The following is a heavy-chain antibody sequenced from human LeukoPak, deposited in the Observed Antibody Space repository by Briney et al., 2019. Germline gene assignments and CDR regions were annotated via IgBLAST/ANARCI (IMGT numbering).Heavy chain of an antibody. V-gene: IGHV1-2*02. CDR1: GYTFTGYY. J-gene: IGHJ6*03. Sequence: ASVKVSCKASGYTFTGYYMHWVRQAPGQGLEWMGWINPNSGGTNYAQKFQGRVTMTRDTSISTAYMELSRLRSDDTAVYYCAKAGQVPAVMGYYYFYYRDVWGKGTTVTVSS. CDR3: AKAGQVPAVMGYYYFYYRDV. D-gene: IGHD2-2*01. CDR2: INPNSGGT.